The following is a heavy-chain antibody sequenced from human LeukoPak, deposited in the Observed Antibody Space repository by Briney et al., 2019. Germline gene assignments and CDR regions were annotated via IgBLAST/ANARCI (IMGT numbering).Heavy chain of an antibody. CDR3: ARPFYYDNNGGEGMDV. D-gene: IGHD3-22*01. CDR1: GFTFSSYG. J-gene: IGHJ6*02. CDR2: ITTSGTYI. Sequence: GGSLRLSCAASGFTFSSYGMHWVRQAPGKGLELVSSITTSGTYIYYADSVKGRFTISRDNAKNSLYLQMNSLRAEDTAVYYCARPFYYDNNGGEGMDVWGQGTTVTVSS. V-gene: IGHV3-21*06.